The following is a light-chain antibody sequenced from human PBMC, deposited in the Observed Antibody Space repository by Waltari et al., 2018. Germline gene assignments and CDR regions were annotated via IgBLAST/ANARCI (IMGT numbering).Light chain of an antibody. J-gene: IGLJ3*02. V-gene: IGLV1-44*01. CDR3: AGWDDSLNGPV. CDR2: GDN. Sequence: QSVLTPPPSASGTPGQRVTISCSGRLPNFDSNTVNWYRQLPGTAPKLLIYGDNQRPSGVPDRFSGSKSGTSASLAISGLQSADEADYYCAGWDDSLNGPVFGGGTKLTVL. CDR1: LPNFDSNT.